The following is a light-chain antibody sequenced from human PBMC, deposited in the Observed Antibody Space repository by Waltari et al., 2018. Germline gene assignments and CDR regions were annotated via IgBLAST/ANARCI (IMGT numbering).Light chain of an antibody. CDR3: QHYVRLPAT. J-gene: IGKJ1*01. Sequence: EIVLTQSPGSLSSSPGERVTLSCRASQSVSRALAWYQQKPGQAPRILIFGASNRATGIPDRFSGSGSDTDFSLTISRLEPEDFAVYYCQHYVRLPATFGRGTKVEIK. CDR2: GAS. CDR1: QSVSRA. V-gene: IGKV3-20*01.